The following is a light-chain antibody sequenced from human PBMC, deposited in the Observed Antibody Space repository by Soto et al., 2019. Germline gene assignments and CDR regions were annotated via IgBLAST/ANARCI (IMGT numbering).Light chain of an antibody. CDR1: SSDIGDYDY. V-gene: IGLV2-8*01. J-gene: IGLJ2*01. CDR2: EVT. CDR3: SSHARRNNLL. Sequence: QSVLTQPPSASGSPGQSVTISCTGTSSDIGDYDYVSWYQQHPGKAPKLIIYEVTKRPSGVPDRFSGSKSGNSASLTVSGLQAEDEGDYFCSSHARRNNLLFGGGTKLTVL.